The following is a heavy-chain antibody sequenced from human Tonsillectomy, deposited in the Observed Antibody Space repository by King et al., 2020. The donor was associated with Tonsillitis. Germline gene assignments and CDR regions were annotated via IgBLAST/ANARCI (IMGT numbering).Heavy chain of an antibody. V-gene: IGHV3-73*02. J-gene: IGHJ3*02. CDR1: GFIFSDSS. CDR2: IKTNEDNYAT. Sequence: VQLVESGGGLVQPGESLKLSCAASGFIFSDSSIHWVRRASGKGLEWVARIKTNEDNYATVYAASVKGRFTVSRDDSRDTAFLQMNSLKSEDPAVYYCPRLRYRDGWETFDIWGQGTMVTVSS. CDR3: PRLRYRDGWETFDI. D-gene: IGHD4-17*01.